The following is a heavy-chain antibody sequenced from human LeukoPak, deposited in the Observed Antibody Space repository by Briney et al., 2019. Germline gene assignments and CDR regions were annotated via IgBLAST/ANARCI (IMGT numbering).Heavy chain of an antibody. CDR3: ARIFRRSWIQLWPTNFDY. CDR1: GFSLSTARMG. D-gene: IGHD5-18*01. Sequence: SGPTLVNATQTLTLSCTVSGFSLSTARMGVSWIRHPPRKGREWFAHIFSNDEKSYSTCLKSRLTISKDTSKSPVVLTMTNMDPVDTATYYCARIFRRSWIQLWPTNFDYWGQGTLVTVSS. J-gene: IGHJ4*02. V-gene: IGHV2-26*01. CDR2: IFSNDEK.